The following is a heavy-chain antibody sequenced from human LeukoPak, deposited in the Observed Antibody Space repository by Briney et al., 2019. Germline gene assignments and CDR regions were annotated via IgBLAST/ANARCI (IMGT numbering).Heavy chain of an antibody. V-gene: IGHV4-4*07. CDR1: GGSICGYY. CDR2: IYTSGST. CDR3: ARHKPPEGYFDWLLLDY. J-gene: IGHJ4*02. Sequence: SETLSLTCTVSGGSICGYYWSWLRPPAGKGLEWIGRIYTSGSTNYNPSLKSRVTMSVDTSKNQFSLKLSSVTAADTAVYYCARHKPPEGYFDWLLLDYWGQGTLVTVSS. D-gene: IGHD3-9*01.